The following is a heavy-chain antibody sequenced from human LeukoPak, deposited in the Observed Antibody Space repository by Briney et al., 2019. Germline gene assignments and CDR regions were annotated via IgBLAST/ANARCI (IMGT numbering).Heavy chain of an antibody. CDR1: GFAFDYYS. Sequence: PGGSLTLSCAASGFAFDYYSMNWVRPAPGKGLEGVSYISSASNSIYYADSVKGRFTISRDNAKNSLYLQMNSLRAEDTAVYYCARDHSGNYYYGMDVWGQGTTVTVSS. J-gene: IGHJ6*02. CDR2: ISSASNSI. CDR3: ARDHSGNYYYGMDV. V-gene: IGHV3-48*04. D-gene: IGHD1-26*01.